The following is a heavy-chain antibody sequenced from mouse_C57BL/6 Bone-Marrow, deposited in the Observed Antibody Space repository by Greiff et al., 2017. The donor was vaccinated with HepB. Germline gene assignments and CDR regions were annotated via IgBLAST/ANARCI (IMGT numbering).Heavy chain of an antibody. D-gene: IGHD1-1*01. CDR3: ARLGVYYGRALDY. Sequence: EVQLQQSGPELVKPGASVKIPCKASGYTFTDYNMDWVKQSHGKSLEWIGDINPNNGGTIYNQKFKGKATLTVDKSSSTAYMELRSLTSEDTAVYYCARLGVYYGRALDYWGQGTTLTVSS. J-gene: IGHJ2*01. V-gene: IGHV1-18*01. CDR1: GYTFTDYN. CDR2: INPNNGGT.